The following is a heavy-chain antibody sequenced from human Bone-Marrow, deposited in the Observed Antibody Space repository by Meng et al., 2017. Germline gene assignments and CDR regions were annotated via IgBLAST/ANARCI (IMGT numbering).Heavy chain of an antibody. V-gene: IGHV3-20*04. CDR3: ARVGYYNILTGYYYFDY. CDR2: INWNGGST. D-gene: IGHD3-9*01. J-gene: IGHJ4*02. CDR1: GFTFDDYG. Sequence: GESLKISCAASGFTFDDYGMSWVRQAPGKGLEWVSGINWNGGSTGYADSVKGRFTISRDNAKNSLCLQMNSLRAEDTAVYYCARVGYYNILTGYYYFDYWGQGTLVTVSS.